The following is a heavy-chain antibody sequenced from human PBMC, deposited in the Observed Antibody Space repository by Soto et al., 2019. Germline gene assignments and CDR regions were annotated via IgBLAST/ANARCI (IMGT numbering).Heavy chain of an antibody. V-gene: IGHV3-20*04. J-gene: IGHJ4*01. CDR2: INWSGDST. CDR3: AKARCSGNSCYVPDY. D-gene: IGHD2-15*01. Sequence: GGSLRLSCAASGFKFDDYGMNWVRQAPGRGLEWVSGINWSGDSTAYVESVQGRFTTSRDNAKNTLSLQMNSLRAEDTATYYCAKARCSGNSCYVPDYWGHGSLVTVSS. CDR1: GFKFDDYG.